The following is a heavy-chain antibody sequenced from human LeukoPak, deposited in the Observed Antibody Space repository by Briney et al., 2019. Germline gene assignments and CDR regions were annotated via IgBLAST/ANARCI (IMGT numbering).Heavy chain of an antibody. CDR1: GGCIGSTNYY. CDR2: FSYSGST. CDR3: ARSKSSSGFNFDC. J-gene: IGHJ4*02. D-gene: IGHD6-6*01. V-gene: IGHV4-39*07. Sequence: PSETLSLTCAVSGGCIGSTNYYWGWIRQPPGKGLEWIGSFSYSGSTYFNPSLKSRVTISADTSKNQFSLNLSSVTAADTAVYYCARSKSSSGFNFDCWGQGTLVTVSS.